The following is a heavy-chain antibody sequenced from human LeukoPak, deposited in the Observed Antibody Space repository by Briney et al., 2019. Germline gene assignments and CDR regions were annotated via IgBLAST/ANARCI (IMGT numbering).Heavy chain of an antibody. D-gene: IGHD3-10*01. J-gene: IGHJ6*03. CDR1: GFTFSSYS. V-gene: IGHV3-48*01. Sequence: GGSLRLSCAASGFTFSSYSMNWVRQAPGKGLEWVSSISSSSSTIYYADSVKGRFTISRDNAKNSLYLQMNSLRAEDTAVYYCARFGGNYYYYYMDVWGKGTTVTVSS. CDR3: ARFGGNYYYYYMDV. CDR2: ISSSSSTI.